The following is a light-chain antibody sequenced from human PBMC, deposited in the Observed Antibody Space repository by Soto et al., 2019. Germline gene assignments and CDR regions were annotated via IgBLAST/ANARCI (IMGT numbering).Light chain of an antibody. CDR1: NIGSES. J-gene: IGLJ1*01. Sequence: SYELTQPPSVSVAPGKTARITCGGNNIGSESVHWYQQKPGQAPVLVIYYDSDRPSGIPERFSGSNSGNTATLTISRVEAGDEADYYCQVWHSISDHDVFGTGTKLTVL. V-gene: IGLV3-21*04. CDR3: QVWHSISDHDV. CDR2: YDS.